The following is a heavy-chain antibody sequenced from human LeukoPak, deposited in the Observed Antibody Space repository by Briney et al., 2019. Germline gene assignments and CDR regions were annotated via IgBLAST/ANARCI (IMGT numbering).Heavy chain of an antibody. CDR3: AREYRSAWTSFDY. V-gene: IGHV3-30*04. D-gene: IGHD6-19*01. CDR1: GFTFSTYT. Sequence: GGSLRLSCAASGFTFSTYTMNWVRQPPGKRLGWVSFISSDGRNKYYADSVKGRFTISRDNSESTLFLQMNSLRAEDTAVYYCAREYRSAWTSFDYWGQGTLVTVSS. J-gene: IGHJ4*02. CDR2: ISSDGRNK.